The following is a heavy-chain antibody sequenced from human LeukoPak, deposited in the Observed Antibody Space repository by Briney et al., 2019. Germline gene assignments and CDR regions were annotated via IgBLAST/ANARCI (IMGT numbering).Heavy chain of an antibody. J-gene: IGHJ4*02. CDR2: INHSGST. V-gene: IGHV4-34*01. D-gene: IGHD3-22*01. CDR1: GGSFSGYY. Sequence: SETLSLTCAVYGGSFSGYYWSWIRQPPGKGLEWIGEINHSGSTNYNPSLTSRVTISVDTSKNQFSLKLSSVTAADTAVYYCARSPTYYYDSSGYSEGWGQGTLVTVSS. CDR3: ARSPTYYYDSSGYSEG.